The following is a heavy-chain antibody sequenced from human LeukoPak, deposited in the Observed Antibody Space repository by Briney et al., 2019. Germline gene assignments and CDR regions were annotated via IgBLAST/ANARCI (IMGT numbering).Heavy chain of an antibody. D-gene: IGHD1-26*01. V-gene: IGHV4-59*01. Sequence: SETLSLTCTFSVGFISSYYWSWIRQPPGKGLKWNGYISYSASTNYNPSLKSRVTISVDTSKGQVYLKLSSVTAADTAVYFCASGTYYWYFDLWGRGTLVTVSS. CDR1: VGFISSYY. CDR2: ISYSAST. J-gene: IGHJ2*01. CDR3: ASGTYYWYFDL.